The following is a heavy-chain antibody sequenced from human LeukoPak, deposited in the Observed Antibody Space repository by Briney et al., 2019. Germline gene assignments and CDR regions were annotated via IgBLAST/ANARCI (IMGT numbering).Heavy chain of an antibody. J-gene: IGHJ4*02. CDR1: EFIVSINY. D-gene: IGHD3-3*01. Sequence: GGSLRLSCAASEFIVSINYMTWVRQAPGKGLEWVANIKQDGTEKYSVDSVKGRFTISRDNAKNSLYLQMNSVRAEDTAVYYCVRDFRFLDDYWGQGTLVSVSS. V-gene: IGHV3-7*01. CDR2: IKQDGTEK. CDR3: VRDFRFLDDY.